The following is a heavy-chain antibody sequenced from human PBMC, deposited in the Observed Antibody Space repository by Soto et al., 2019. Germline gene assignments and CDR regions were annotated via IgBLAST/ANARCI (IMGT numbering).Heavy chain of an antibody. CDR2: IYYSGST. D-gene: IGHD1-7*01. J-gene: IGHJ4*02. CDR3: ARTITGTTTTYVDY. CDR1: GGSISSSSYY. V-gene: IGHV4-39*01. Sequence: SETLSLTCTVSGGSISSSSYYWGWIRQPPGKGLEWIGSIYYSGSTYYNPSLKSRVTISVDTSKNQFSLKLSSVTAADTAVYYCARTITGTTTTYVDYWGQGTLVTVSS.